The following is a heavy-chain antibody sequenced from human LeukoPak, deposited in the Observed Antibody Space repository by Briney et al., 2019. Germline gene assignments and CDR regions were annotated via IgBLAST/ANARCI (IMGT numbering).Heavy chain of an antibody. CDR2: ISSSSSDI. CDR3: AREMNDRELDFFYGMDV. J-gene: IGHJ6*02. Sequence: PGGSLRLSCAASGFTFSSYWMNWVRQAPGKGLEWVSSISSSSSDISYADSVKGRFAISRDNAKNFVYVQMSSLRAEDTAVYFCAREMNDRELDFFYGMDVWGQGTTVTVSS. V-gene: IGHV3-21*01. D-gene: IGHD1-1*01. CDR1: GFTFSSYW.